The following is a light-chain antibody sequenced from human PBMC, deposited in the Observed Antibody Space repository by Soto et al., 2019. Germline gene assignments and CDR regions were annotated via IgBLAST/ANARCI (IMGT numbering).Light chain of an antibody. J-gene: IGKJ1*01. V-gene: IGKV3-15*01. CDR1: QSVSSN. Sequence: EIVMTQSPATLSVSPGERATLSCRASQSVSSNLAWYQQKPGQAPRLLIYGASTRATGIPARFSGSGSGTDFTLTIRSLQSEDFAVYSCQQYNNWPRTFGQGTKVEIK. CDR2: GAS. CDR3: QQYNNWPRT.